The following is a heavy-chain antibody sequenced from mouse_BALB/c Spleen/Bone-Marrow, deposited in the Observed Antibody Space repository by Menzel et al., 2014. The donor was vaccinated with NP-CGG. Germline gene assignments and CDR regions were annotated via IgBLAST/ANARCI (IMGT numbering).Heavy chain of an antibody. Sequence: DVMLVESGGGLVQPGGSLKLSCAASGFDFSRYWMSWVRQAPGKGLEWIGEINPDSSTINYTPSLKDKFIISRGNAKNTLYLQMSKVRSEDTALYYCARQGYYGKGDYWGQGTTLTVSS. CDR3: ARQGYYGKGDY. D-gene: IGHD2-1*01. CDR1: GFDFSRYW. V-gene: IGHV4-1*02. CDR2: INPDSSTI. J-gene: IGHJ2*01.